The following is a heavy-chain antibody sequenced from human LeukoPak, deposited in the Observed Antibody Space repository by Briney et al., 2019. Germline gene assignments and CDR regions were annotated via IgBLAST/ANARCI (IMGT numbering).Heavy chain of an antibody. V-gene: IGHV4-39*01. CDR1: GGSISSSDSW. CDR3: ARRGQSTAWSFDY. D-gene: IGHD2-8*02. CDR2: FYYNGSP. J-gene: IGHJ4*02. Sequence: SETLSLTCSVSGGSISSSDSWWGWIRQPPGKGLEWITNFYYNGSPYYNPSLDGRVTISVDASKNQFSLKLCSVTAADTAMYYCARRGQSTAWSFDYWGQGTLVTVSS.